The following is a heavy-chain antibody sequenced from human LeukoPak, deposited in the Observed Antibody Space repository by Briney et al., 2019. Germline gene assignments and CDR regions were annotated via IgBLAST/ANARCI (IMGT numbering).Heavy chain of an antibody. CDR3: ATGQTTPVLVDTLHF. CDR2: FDPDNAEG. D-gene: IGHD3-3*01. J-gene: IGHJ1*01. CDR1: ESTVTEFS. V-gene: IGHV1-24*01. Sequence: GASVKVSCKVSESTVTEFSIHWVRQAPGKGLEWMGGFDPDNAEGVFARKFQGRVTMTEDTSTNTAYMELTSLGSEDTAVYYCATGQTTPVLVDTLHFWGQGTRVTVSS.